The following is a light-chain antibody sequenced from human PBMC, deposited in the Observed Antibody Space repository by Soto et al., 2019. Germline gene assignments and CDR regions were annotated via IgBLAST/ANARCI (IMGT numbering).Light chain of an antibody. CDR1: QSISNY. CDR2: AAS. CDR3: QQSYSTPWT. Sequence: DPQVTQSPSSLSASVGDRVTITCRASQSISNYLNWYQEKPGKAPKLLIYAASSLQSGVPSRFSGRGSGTDFTLTISSLQPEDFATYYCQQSYSTPWTFGQGTKVAIK. J-gene: IGKJ1*01. V-gene: IGKV1-39*01.